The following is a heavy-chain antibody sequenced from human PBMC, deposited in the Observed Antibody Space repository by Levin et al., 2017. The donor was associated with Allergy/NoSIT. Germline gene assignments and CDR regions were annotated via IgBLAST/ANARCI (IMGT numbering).Heavy chain of an antibody. CDR2: IYYSGST. CDR1: GGSISSYY. V-gene: IGHV4-59*01. Sequence: PGGSLRLSCTVSGGSISSYYWSWIRQPPGKGLEWIGYIYYSGSTHYNPSLKSRVTISVDTSKNQFSLKLSSVTAADTAVYYCASVYYYGSGSHNYWGQGTLVTVSS. D-gene: IGHD3-10*01. J-gene: IGHJ4*02. CDR3: ASVYYYGSGSHNY.